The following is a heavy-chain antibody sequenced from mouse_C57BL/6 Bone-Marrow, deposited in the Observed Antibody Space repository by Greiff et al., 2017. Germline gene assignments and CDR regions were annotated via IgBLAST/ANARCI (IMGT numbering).Heavy chain of an antibody. CDR3: ARGIYYDYDDAMDY. CDR1: GYTFTSYW. J-gene: IGHJ4*01. CDR2: IDPNSGGT. V-gene: IGHV1-72*01. Sequence: QVQLQQPGAELVKPGASVKLSCKASGYTFTSYWMHWVKQRPGRGLEWIGRIDPNSGGTKYNEKFKSKATLTVDKPSITAYMQLSSLTSEDSAVYYCARGIYYDYDDAMDYWGQGTSVTVSS. D-gene: IGHD2-4*01.